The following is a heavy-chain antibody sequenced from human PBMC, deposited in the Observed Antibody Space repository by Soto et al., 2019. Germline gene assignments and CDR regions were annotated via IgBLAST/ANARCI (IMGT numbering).Heavy chain of an antibody. CDR1: GFTVSSNY. J-gene: IGHJ6*03. CDR3: ARALGVAVTTYMDV. CDR2: IYSGGST. V-gene: IGHV3-66*01. D-gene: IGHD4-4*01. Sequence: GGSLRLSCAASGFTVSSNYMSWVRQAPGKGLEWVSVIYSGGSTYYADSVKGRFTISRDNSKNTLYLQMNSLRAEDTAVYYCARALGVAVTTYMDVWGKGTTVTVSS.